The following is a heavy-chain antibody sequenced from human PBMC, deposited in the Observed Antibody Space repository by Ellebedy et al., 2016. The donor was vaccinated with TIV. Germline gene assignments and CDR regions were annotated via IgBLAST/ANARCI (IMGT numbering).Heavy chain of an antibody. D-gene: IGHD5-24*01. V-gene: IGHV1-18*01. CDR2: ISTYNGNT. J-gene: IGHJ5*02. CDR1: GYTFTTYS. CDR3: ARTVLVENWFDP. Sequence: ASVKVSXXASGYTFTTYSISWVRQAPGQGLEWMGWISTYNGNTNYAQKLQGRVTMTTDTSTTTAYMELRSLRSDDTALYYCARTVLVENWFDPWGQGTLVTVSS.